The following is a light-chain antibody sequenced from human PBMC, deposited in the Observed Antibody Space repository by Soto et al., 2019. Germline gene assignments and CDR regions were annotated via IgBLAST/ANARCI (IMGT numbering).Light chain of an antibody. CDR3: QQSDSYPYT. CDR2: AAS. V-gene: IGKV1-39*01. J-gene: IGKJ2*01. CDR1: QSITNY. Sequence: DIQMTQSPSSLSVFVGDRVTITCRASQSITNYLKWYQQKPGKAPKLLVYAASSLQSGVPSRFSGNGSVTDFTLTISSLQPEDFASYYCQQSDSYPYTFGQGTKLEIK.